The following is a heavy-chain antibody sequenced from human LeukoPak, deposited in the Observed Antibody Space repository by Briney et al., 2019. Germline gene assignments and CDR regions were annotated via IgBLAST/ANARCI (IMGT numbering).Heavy chain of an antibody. Sequence: GGSLRLSCAASGFTFSSYGMHWVRQAPGKGLEGVAFIRYDGSNKYYADSVKGRFTISRDNSKNTLYLQMNSLRDEDTAVYYCAKDLWTLYYWGQGTMVTVSS. CDR3: AKDLWTLYY. CDR2: IRYDGSNK. CDR1: GFTFSSYG. V-gene: IGHV3-30*02. J-gene: IGHJ4*02. D-gene: IGHD2/OR15-2a*01.